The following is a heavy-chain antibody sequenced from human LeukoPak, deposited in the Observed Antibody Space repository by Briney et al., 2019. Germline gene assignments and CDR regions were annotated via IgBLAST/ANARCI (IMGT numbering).Heavy chain of an antibody. CDR2: ISSSGST. J-gene: IGHJ4*02. CDR3: ARRVYDFWSGYPDY. Sequence: SETLSLTCTVSGGSFSAYYWSWVRQPPGKGLEWIGSISSSGSTNYTPSLRSRVTISVDTSKNQFSLKLSSVTAADTAVYYCARRVYDFWSGYPDYWGQGTLVTVSS. CDR1: GGSFSAYY. D-gene: IGHD3-3*01. V-gene: IGHV4-59*12.